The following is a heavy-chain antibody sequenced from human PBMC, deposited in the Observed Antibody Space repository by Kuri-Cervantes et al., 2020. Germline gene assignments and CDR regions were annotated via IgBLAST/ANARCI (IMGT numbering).Heavy chain of an antibody. CDR3: AKDTYSGYDWVFDY. J-gene: IGHJ4*02. V-gene: IGHV3-7*03. CDR1: GFTFSNAF. D-gene: IGHD5-12*01. Sequence: GESLKISCAVSGFTFSNAFMSWVRQAPGKGLEWVANINENGNEKRYVDSVEGRFTISRDNAKNSLYLQMNSLRAEDTALYYCAKDTYSGYDWVFDYWGQGTLVTVSS. CDR2: INENGNEK.